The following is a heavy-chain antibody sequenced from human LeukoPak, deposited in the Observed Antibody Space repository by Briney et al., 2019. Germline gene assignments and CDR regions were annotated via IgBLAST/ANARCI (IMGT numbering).Heavy chain of an antibody. J-gene: IGHJ3*02. D-gene: IGHD3-10*01. CDR2: INPNSGGT. V-gene: IGHV1-2*02. Sequence: ASVKVSCKASGGTFSSYAISWVRQAPGQGLEWMGWINPNSGGTNYAQKFQGRVTMTRDKSIRTAYMELSRLTSDDTAVYYCARNIWFGESADAFDIWGQGTMVTVSS. CDR1: GGTFSSYA. CDR3: ARNIWFGESADAFDI.